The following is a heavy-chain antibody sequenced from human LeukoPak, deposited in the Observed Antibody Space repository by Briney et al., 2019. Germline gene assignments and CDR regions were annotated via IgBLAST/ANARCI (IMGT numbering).Heavy chain of an antibody. Sequence: PGGSLRLSCVASGYTFDDYAMHWVRQAPGKGLEWVSAISGSGGSTYYADSVKGRFTISRDNSKNTLYMQMNSLRAEDTAVYYCACRSGGLGTFDYWGQGTLVTVSS. J-gene: IGHJ4*02. V-gene: IGHV3-23*01. CDR3: ACRSGGLGTFDY. D-gene: IGHD7-27*01. CDR1: GYTFDDYA. CDR2: ISGSGGST.